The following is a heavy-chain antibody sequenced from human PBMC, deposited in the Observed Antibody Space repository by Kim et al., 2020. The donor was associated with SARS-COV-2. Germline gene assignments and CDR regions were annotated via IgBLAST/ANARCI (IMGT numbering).Heavy chain of an antibody. D-gene: IGHD3-9*01. Sequence: ASVKVSCKASGYTFTSYGISWVRQAPGQGLEWMGWISAYNGNTNYAQKLQGRVTMTTDTSTSTAYMELRSLRSDDTAVYYCARDRGHITISPRTRGGYYYYGMDVWGQGTTVTVSS. J-gene: IGHJ6*02. CDR2: ISAYNGNT. CDR1: GYTFTSYG. V-gene: IGHV1-18*01. CDR3: ARDRGHITISPRTRGGYYYYGMDV.